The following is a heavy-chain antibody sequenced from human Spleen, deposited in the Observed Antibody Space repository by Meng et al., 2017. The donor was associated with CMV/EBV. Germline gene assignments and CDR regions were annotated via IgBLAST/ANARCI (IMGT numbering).Heavy chain of an antibody. J-gene: IGHJ6*02. V-gene: IGHV4-59*01. Sequence: SETLSLTCTVSGGSISSYYWSWIRQPPGKGLEWIGYIYCSGSTNYNPSLKSRVAISEDTSKNQFSLKLSSVTAADTAVYYCARRSGSYYYYGMDVWGQGTTVTVSS. CDR1: GGSISSYY. CDR3: ARRSGSYYYYGMDV. CDR2: IYCSGST. D-gene: IGHD1-26*01.